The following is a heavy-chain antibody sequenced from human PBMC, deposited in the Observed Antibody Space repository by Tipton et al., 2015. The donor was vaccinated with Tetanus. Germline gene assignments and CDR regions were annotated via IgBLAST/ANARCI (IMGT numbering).Heavy chain of an antibody. V-gene: IGHV3-23*01. CDR2: IGGSDGAS. CDR3: AKGRAAATYFFDY. J-gene: IGHJ4*02. D-gene: IGHD6-25*01. Sequence: SLRLSCAASGFMFSSYTMSWVRQAPGKGLECVSAIGGSDGASYYADSVKGRFTISRDNSKSTLYLQVHSLRVEDTAIYFCAKGRAAATYFFDYWGQGTPVTVSS. CDR1: GFMFSSYT.